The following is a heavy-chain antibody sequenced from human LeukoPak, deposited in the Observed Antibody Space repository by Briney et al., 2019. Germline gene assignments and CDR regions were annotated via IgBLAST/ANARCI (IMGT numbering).Heavy chain of an antibody. J-gene: IGHJ4*02. Sequence: GGSLRLSCAASGFALSSHWMTWVRQVPGRGPEWVANVNRDGSETYYLDSVKGRFTISKDNAKNSLYLQMNSLRAEDTALYHCARNNGMDVWGQGTLVTVSS. D-gene: IGHD2-8*01. CDR1: GFALSSHW. CDR3: ARNNGMDV. CDR2: VNRDGSET. V-gene: IGHV3-7*03.